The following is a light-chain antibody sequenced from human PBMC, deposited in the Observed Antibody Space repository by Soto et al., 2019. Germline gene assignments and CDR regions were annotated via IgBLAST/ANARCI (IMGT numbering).Light chain of an antibody. J-gene: IGKJ2*01. CDR3: QQYNNS. CDR1: QFIGNY. V-gene: IGKV1-5*03. Sequence: DTQMTQSPSTLSASVGDRVTITCRASQFIGNYLAWYQQKPGRAPNLLIYKASSLESGVPLRFSGSGSGTEFTLTISSLQPDDFATYYCQQYNNSFGQGTKLEIK. CDR2: KAS.